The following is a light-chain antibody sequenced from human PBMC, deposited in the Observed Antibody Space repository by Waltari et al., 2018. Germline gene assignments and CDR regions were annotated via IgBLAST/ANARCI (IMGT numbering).Light chain of an antibody. CDR3: QQYNSYSLLT. V-gene: IGKV1-5*03. CDR1: QSISNW. J-gene: IGKJ4*01. Sequence: DIQMTQSPSTLSASVVYRVTITCRASQSISNWLAWYQQKPGKAPKLLIYKASTLESGVPSRFSGSGSGTEFTLTISSLQPDDFATYYCQQYNSYSLLTFGGGTKVEIK. CDR2: KAS.